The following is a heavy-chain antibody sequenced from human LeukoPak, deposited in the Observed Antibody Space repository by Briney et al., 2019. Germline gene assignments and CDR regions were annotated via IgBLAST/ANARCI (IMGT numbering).Heavy chain of an antibody. Sequence: GGSLRFFCAASGFTFDDYAMHWVRQAPGKGLEWVSGISWNSGSIGYADSVKGRFTISRDNAKNSLYLQMNSLRAEDTALYYCAKSTYNWFFDYWGQGTLVTVSS. CDR3: AKSTYNWFFDY. CDR1: GFTFDDYA. D-gene: IGHD1-1*01. J-gene: IGHJ4*02. CDR2: ISWNSGSI. V-gene: IGHV3-9*01.